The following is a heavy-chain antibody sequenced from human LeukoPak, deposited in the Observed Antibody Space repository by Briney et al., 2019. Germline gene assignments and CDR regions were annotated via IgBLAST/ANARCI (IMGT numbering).Heavy chain of an antibody. D-gene: IGHD6-13*01. J-gene: IGHJ4*02. CDR1: GGTFSSYA. V-gene: IGHV1-18*01. CDR2: INPYHGRT. Sequence: ASVKGSCKASGGTFSSYAISWVRQAPGQGLEWMAWINPYHGRTIYSQKFKARVTLTTDTSTNTAHMELTSLTSDDTAVYFCARDRIAAGVLDFWGQGTLVTVSS. CDR3: ARDRIAAGVLDF.